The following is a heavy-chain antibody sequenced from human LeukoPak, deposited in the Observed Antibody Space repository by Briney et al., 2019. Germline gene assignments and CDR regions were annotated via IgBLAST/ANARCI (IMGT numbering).Heavy chain of an antibody. CDR2: IYYSGST. CDR3: ARDAYYYGSGSYNWFDP. D-gene: IGHD3-10*01. V-gene: IGHV4-59*01. J-gene: IGHJ5*02. Sequence: SETLSLTCTGSGGSISSYYWSWIRQPPGKGLEWIGYIYYSGSTNYNPSLKSRVTISVDTSKNQFSLKLSSVTAADTAVYYCARDAYYYGSGSYNWFDPWGQGTLVTVSS. CDR1: GGSISSYY.